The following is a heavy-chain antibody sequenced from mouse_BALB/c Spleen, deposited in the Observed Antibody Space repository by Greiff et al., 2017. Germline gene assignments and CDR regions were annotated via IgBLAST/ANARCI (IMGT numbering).Heavy chain of an antibody. Sequence: VQLQQSGAELVKPGASVKLSCKASGYTFTSYYMYWVKQRPGQGLEWIGEINPSNGGTNFNEKFKSKATLTVDKSSSTAYMQLSSLPSEDSAVYYCTRRRDGYYDWFAYWGQGTLVTVSA. CDR1: GYTFTSYY. J-gene: IGHJ3*01. CDR3: TRRRDGYYDWFAY. V-gene: IGHV1S81*02. D-gene: IGHD2-3*01. CDR2: INPSNGGT.